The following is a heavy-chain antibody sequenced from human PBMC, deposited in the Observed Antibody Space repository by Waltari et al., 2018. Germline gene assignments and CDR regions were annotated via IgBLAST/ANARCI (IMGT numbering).Heavy chain of an antibody. Sequence: QVQLQASGPGLVRPSETLSLTCDVSGYFINTGFFWGWIRPPPGKGLDWIGNIYHDGTTKYNPSLKHRLMISLDTSKNQFALRLNFVDVADTAVYYCARQTLGYCTSAACRRLETWGQGILVTVSA. CDR3: ARQTLGYCTSAACRRLET. V-gene: IGHV4-38-2*01. D-gene: IGHD2-2*03. CDR1: GYFINTGFF. CDR2: IYHDGTT. J-gene: IGHJ5*02.